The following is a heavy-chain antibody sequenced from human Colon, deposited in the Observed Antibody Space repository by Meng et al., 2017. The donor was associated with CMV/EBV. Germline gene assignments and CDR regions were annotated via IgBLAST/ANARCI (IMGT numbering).Heavy chain of an antibody. D-gene: IGHD3-22*01. CDR2: IFNSEST. J-gene: IGHJ4*02. Sequence: VSGGSISSSKWWSWVRQSPEKGLEWIGEIFNSESTNYNPSLESRVTISVDKSKNQFSLKLNSVTAADTAMYYCARDNYYNNRGFDFWGPGTLVTVSS. V-gene: IGHV4-4*02. CDR1: GGSISSSKW. CDR3: ARDNYYNNRGFDF.